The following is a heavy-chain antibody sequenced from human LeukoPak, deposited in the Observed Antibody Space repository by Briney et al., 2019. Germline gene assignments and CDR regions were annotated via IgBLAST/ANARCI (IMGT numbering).Heavy chain of an antibody. V-gene: IGHV1-2*02. CDR2: INPNSGGT. D-gene: IGHD5-18*01. J-gene: IGHJ5*02. CDR1: GYTFTGYY. CDR3: ARDGGDVDTAMVENWFDP. Sequence: ASVKVSCKASGYTFTGYYMHWVRQAPGQGLEWMGWINPNSGGTNYAQKFQGRVTMTRDTSISTAYMELSRLRSDDTAVYYCARDGGDVDTAMVENWFDPWGQGTLVTVSS.